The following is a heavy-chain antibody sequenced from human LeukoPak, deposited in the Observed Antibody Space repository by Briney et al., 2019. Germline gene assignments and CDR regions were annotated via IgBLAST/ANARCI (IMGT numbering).Heavy chain of an antibody. J-gene: IGHJ4*02. CDR2: ISWNSGSI. V-gene: IGHV3-9*01. D-gene: IGHD3-22*01. CDR1: GFTFDDYA. CDR3: ARDSSGYSHGLGY. Sequence: GRSLRLSCAASGFTFDDYAMHWVRQAPGKGLEWVSGISWNSGSIGYADSVKGRFTISRDNAKNSLYLQMSSLRAEDTALYYCARDSSGYSHGLGYWGQATLVTVSS.